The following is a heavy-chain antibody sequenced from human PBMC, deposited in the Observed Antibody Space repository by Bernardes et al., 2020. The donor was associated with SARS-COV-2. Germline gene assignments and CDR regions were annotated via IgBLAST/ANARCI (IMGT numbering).Heavy chain of an antibody. CDR1: GGSISSHY. V-gene: IGHV4-59*11. Sequence: SETLSLTCTVSGGSISSHYWSWIRQPPGKGLEWIGYIYYSGSTNYNPSLKSRVTISVDTSKNQFSLKLSSVTAADTAVYYCARDLIFGSGSSPYWGQGTLVTVSS. J-gene: IGHJ4*02. CDR2: IYYSGST. CDR3: ARDLIFGSGSSPY. D-gene: IGHD3-10*01.